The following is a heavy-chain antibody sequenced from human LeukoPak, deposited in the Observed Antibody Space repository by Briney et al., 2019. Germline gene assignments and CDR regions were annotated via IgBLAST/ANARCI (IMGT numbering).Heavy chain of an antibody. CDR1: GGSITSSYY. Sequence: SKTLSLTCTVSGGSITSSYYWSWIRQPAGKGLEWIGRIYTSGSTNCNPSLKGRVTISVDTSKNQFSLKLSSVTAADTAVYYSARGSGSTDDYWGQGTLVTVSS. CDR2: IYTSGST. D-gene: IGHD1-26*01. CDR3: ARGSGSTDDY. V-gene: IGHV4-61*02. J-gene: IGHJ4*02.